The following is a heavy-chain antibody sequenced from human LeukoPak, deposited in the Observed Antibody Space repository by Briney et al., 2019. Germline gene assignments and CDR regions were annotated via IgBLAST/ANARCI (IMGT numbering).Heavy chain of an antibody. CDR3: ARDPTVITSSRITIFGVVKSPHNWFDP. J-gene: IGHJ5*02. Sequence: ASVKVSCKASGYTFTSYYMHWVRQAPGQGLEWMGIINPSGGSTSYAQKFQGRVTMTRDTSTSTVYMELSSLRSEDTAMYFCARDPTVITSSRITIFGVVKSPHNWFDPWGQGTLVTVSS. CDR2: INPSGGST. CDR1: GYTFTSYY. D-gene: IGHD3-3*01. V-gene: IGHV1-46*01.